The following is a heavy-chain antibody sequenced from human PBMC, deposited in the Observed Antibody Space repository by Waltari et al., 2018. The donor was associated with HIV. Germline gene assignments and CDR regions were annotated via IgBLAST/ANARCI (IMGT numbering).Heavy chain of an antibody. V-gene: IGHV1-24*01. CDR3: ATTYGSGSYRNDAFDI. Sequence: QVQLVQSGAEVKKPGASVKVSCKVSGYTLTELSMHWVRQAPGKGLEWMGGFDPEDGETIYAQKFQGRVTMTEDTATDTAYMELSSLRSEDTAVYYCATTYGSGSYRNDAFDIWGQGTMVTVSS. CDR2: FDPEDGET. CDR1: GYTLTELS. D-gene: IGHD3-10*01. J-gene: IGHJ3*02.